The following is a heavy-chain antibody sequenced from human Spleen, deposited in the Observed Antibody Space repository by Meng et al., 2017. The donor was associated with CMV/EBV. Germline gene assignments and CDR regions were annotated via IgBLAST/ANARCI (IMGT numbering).Heavy chain of an antibody. CDR3: AKDGVSGDIVVVVAAPGDY. Sequence: GESLKISCAASGFTFSSYGMHWVRQAPGKGLEWVAFIRYDGSNKYYADSVKGRFTISRDNSKNTLYLQMNSLRAEDTAVYYCAKDGVSGDIVVVVAAPGDYWGQGTLVTVSS. D-gene: IGHD2-15*01. J-gene: IGHJ4*02. CDR1: GFTFSSYG. V-gene: IGHV3-30*02. CDR2: IRYDGSNK.